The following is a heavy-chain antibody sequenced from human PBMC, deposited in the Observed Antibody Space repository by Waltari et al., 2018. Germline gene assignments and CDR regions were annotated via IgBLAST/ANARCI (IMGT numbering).Heavy chain of an antibody. CDR3: ARESGYSSGWYGDYYGMDV. Sequence: QVQLVQSGAAVKKPGSSVKVSCKASGGTFSSYAISWVRQAPGHGLEWMGGIIPIFGTANYAQKFQGRVTITADESTSTAYMELSSLRSEDTAVYYCARESGYSSGWYGDYYGMDVWGQGTTVTVSS. J-gene: IGHJ6*02. D-gene: IGHD6-19*01. CDR1: GGTFSSYA. V-gene: IGHV1-69*01. CDR2: IIPIFGTA.